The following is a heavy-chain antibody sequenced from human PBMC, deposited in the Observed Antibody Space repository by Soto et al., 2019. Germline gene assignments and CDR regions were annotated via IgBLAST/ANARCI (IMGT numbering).Heavy chain of an antibody. D-gene: IGHD3-10*01. CDR1: GGTFSSYA. Sequence: QVQLVQSGAEVKKPGSSVKVSCKASGGTFSSYAISWVRQAPGQGLEWMGGLIPIFGTANYAQKFQGRVTITGDKSTSTAYMDLSSLRSEDTAVYYCARGLWFGESRGWCDPWGQGTLVTVSS. CDR2: LIPIFGTA. J-gene: IGHJ5*02. CDR3: ARGLWFGESRGWCDP. V-gene: IGHV1-69*06.